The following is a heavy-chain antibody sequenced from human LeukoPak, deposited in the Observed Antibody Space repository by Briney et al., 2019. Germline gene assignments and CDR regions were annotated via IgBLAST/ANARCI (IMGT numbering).Heavy chain of an antibody. Sequence: SGGSLRLSCAVSGFTFSSYSMNWVRHAPGKGLEWVSYISSSSTIYYADSVKGRFTISRDNAKNSLYLQMNSLRDEDTAVYYCARVSGFGDLSVWGQGTTVTVSS. D-gene: IGHD3-10*01. CDR3: ARVSGFGDLSV. CDR1: GFTFSSYS. V-gene: IGHV3-48*02. J-gene: IGHJ6*02. CDR2: ISSSSTI.